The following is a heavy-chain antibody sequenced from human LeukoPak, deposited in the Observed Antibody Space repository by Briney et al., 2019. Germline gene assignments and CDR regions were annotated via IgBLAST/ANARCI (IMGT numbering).Heavy chain of an antibody. Sequence: PGGSLRLSCAASGFTFSSYAMNWVRQAPGKGLEWVSCISSGSEYRFYADSVKGRFTISRDNAKNSLYLQMNSLRAEDTAVYYRARARAETYYYGMDVWGQGTTVTVSS. CDR3: ARARAETYYYGMDV. V-gene: IGHV3-21*01. J-gene: IGHJ6*02. CDR1: GFTFSSYA. CDR2: ISSGSEYR.